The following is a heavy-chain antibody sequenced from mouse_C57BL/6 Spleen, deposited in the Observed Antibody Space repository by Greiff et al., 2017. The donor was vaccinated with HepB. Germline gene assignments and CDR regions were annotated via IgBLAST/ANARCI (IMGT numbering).Heavy chain of an antibody. CDR3: TLTTVVANYIDD. J-gene: IGHJ2*01. V-gene: IGHV14-1*01. Sequence: EVKLQESGAELVRPGASVKLSCTASGFNIKDYYMHWVKQRPEQGLAWIGRIDPEDGDTEYAPKFQGKATMTADTASNTTYLQLSSLTSEDTAVYYCTLTTVVANYIDDWGQGTTLTVSS. D-gene: IGHD1-1*01. CDR2: IDPEDGDT. CDR1: GFNIKDYY.